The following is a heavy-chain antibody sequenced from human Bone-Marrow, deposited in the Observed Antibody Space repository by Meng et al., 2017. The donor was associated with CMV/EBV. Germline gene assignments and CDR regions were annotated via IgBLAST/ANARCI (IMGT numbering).Heavy chain of an antibody. CDR2: ISAYNGNT. CDR1: GYTFTSYG. D-gene: IGHD2-2*01. J-gene: IGHJ6*02. Sequence: ASVKVSCKASGYTFTSYGISWVRQAPGQGLEWMGWISAYNGNTNYAQKLQGRVTMTTDTSTSTAYMELRSLRSDDTAVYYCVRDWRPGSSTRVYGMDVWGQGTTVTVSS. CDR3: VRDWRPGSSTRVYGMDV. V-gene: IGHV1-18*01.